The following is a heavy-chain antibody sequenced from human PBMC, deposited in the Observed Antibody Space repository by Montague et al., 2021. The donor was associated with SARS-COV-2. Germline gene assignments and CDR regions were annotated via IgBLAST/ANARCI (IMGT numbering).Heavy chain of an antibody. CDR3: ARHRRFGVSVAGGAYFDH. V-gene: IGHV4-59*08. J-gene: IGHJ4*02. CDR1: GDSISGYY. CDR2: IYHTGST. D-gene: IGHD6-19*01. Sequence: SETLSLTCTVSGDSISGYYWTWIRQAPEKGLEWIGYIYHTGSTSYNPSFKGRVIISVDTSTNQLSLRLTSVSAADSAKYFCARHRRFGVSVAGGAYFDHWGQGTQVTVSS.